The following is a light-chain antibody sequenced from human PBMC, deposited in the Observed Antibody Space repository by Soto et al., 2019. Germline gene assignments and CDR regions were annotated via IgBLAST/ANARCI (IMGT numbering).Light chain of an antibody. Sequence: EIVLTQSPGTLSLSPGERVTLSCRASQSISSSYFAWYQQKPGQAPRLLIYGASNRATGIPDRFSGSGSGTDFTLTISRLEPEDFAVYYCQLYGSSPKITFGPGTKVDIK. CDR3: QLYGSSPKIT. J-gene: IGKJ3*01. V-gene: IGKV3-20*01. CDR2: GAS. CDR1: QSISSSY.